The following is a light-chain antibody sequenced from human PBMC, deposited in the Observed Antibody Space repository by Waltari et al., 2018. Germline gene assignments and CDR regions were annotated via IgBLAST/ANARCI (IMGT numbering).Light chain of an antibody. J-gene: IGLJ2*01. Sequence: QSALTQPASVSGSPGQSITISCAGTSSDVGGYDSVAWYQQHPGKAPKLMIYDVSHRPSGVSSRFSGSKSGNTASLTISGLQAEDEANYYCSSYTTSITLVFGGGTKLTVL. CDR3: SSYTTSITLV. CDR2: DVS. V-gene: IGLV2-14*03. CDR1: SSDVGGYDS.